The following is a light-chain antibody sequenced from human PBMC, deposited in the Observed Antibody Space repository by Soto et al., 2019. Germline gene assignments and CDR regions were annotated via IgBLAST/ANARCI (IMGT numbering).Light chain of an antibody. V-gene: IGLV2-14*01. CDR1: SSVVGNYNY. J-gene: IGLJ1*01. CDR3: TSPTPGSLYV. Sequence: QSALTQPASVSGSPGQSITISCTGTSSVVGNYNYVSWYQQYPGRVPKLLIYMVSNRPSGVSNRFSGSKSGNTASLTISGLQAEDEADYFCTSPTPGSLYVFGTGTKLTVL. CDR2: MVS.